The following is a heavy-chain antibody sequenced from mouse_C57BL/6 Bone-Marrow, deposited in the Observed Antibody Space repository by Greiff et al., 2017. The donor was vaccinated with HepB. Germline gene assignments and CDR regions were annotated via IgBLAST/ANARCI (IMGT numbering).Heavy chain of an antibody. D-gene: IGHD1-1*01. CDR2: ISSGSSTI. CDR3: ATAPYYFFDF. J-gene: IGHJ2*01. Sequence: EVHLVESGGGLVKPGGSLKLSCAASGFTFSDYGMHWVRQAPEKGLEWVAYISSGSSTIYYADTVKGRFTISRDNAKNTLFLQMTSLRSADTAMYYSATAPYYFFDFWGPGTTLTVSS. CDR1: GFTFSDYG. V-gene: IGHV5-17*01.